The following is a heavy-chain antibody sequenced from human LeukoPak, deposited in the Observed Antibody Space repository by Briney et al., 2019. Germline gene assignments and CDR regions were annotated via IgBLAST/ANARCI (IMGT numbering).Heavy chain of an antibody. Sequence: GGSLRLSCAASGFTSTSYSINWVRQAPGKGLEWILYVSSTGKTTYYAASVKGRVTFSRDDADNSLYLQMNSLRAEDTGIYYCASRPLSGRSTWYTLDFWGQGVLVTVSS. CDR2: VSSTGKTT. CDR3: ASRPLSGRSTWYTLDF. V-gene: IGHV3-48*04. CDR1: GFTSTSYS. D-gene: IGHD6-13*01. J-gene: IGHJ4*02.